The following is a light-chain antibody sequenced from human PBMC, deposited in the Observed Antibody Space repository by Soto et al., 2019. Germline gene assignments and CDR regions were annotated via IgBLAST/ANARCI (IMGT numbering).Light chain of an antibody. V-gene: IGLV1-44*01. CDR2: ADD. J-gene: IGLJ2*01. Sequence: QSVLTQPPSASGTPGQRVTISCDGSSSNIGSNTVNWYQQIPGTAPKLLISADDQRPSGVPDRFSGSKSGTSASLAISGLQSEDEADYYCAAWDDSLDALVFGGGTKLTVL. CDR1: SSNIGSNT. CDR3: AAWDDSLDALV.